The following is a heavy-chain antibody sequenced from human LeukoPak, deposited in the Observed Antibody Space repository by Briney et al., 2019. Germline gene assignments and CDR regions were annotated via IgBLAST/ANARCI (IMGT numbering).Heavy chain of an antibody. CDR2: ISGSGGST. V-gene: IGHV3-23*01. Sequence: GGSLRLSCEASGFTFSSNAMSWVRQAPGKGLDWVSAISGSGGSTYYADSVKGRFTISRDNSKNTLYLQMNSLRAEDTAVYYYAKDSDGYSGYDLIDYWGQGTLVTVSS. D-gene: IGHD5-12*01. J-gene: IGHJ4*02. CDR1: GFTFSSNA. CDR3: AKDSDGYSGYDLIDY.